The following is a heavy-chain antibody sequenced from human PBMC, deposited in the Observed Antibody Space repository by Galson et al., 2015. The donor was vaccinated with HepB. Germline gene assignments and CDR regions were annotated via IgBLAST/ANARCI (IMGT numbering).Heavy chain of an antibody. Sequence: QSGAEVKKPGESLRISCEGSGYSFTSYWLSWVRQMPGKGLEWVGRIDPSDSYINYSPSFQGHVTLSADKSINTAYLQWRSLEASDTAMYWCARPAYYDSSGYYSGDAYDIWGQGTMVTVSS. J-gene: IGHJ3*02. V-gene: IGHV5-10-1*01. CDR3: ARPAYYDSSGYYSGDAYDI. CDR2: IDPSDSYI. D-gene: IGHD3-22*01. CDR1: GYSFTSYW.